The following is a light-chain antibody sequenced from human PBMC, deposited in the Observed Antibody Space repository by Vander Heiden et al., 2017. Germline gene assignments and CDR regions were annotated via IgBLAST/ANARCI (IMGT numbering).Light chain of an antibody. CDR1: QSLLYRNGHTF. J-gene: IGKJ2*01. CDR3: GQCLQPPYT. Sequence: IVMNQSPLSFRVTPGDPASISCWSRQSLLYRNGHTFLDWYLQKPGQSPRLLIYTVSSRASGVPDRFSGSGSGTNFTLKISRVETEDVGIYYCGQCLQPPYTFGQGTKLEIK. CDR2: TVS. V-gene: IGKV2-28*01.